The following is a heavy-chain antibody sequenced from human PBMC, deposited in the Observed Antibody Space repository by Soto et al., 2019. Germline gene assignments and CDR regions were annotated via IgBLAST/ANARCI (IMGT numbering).Heavy chain of an antibody. D-gene: IGHD4-17*01. J-gene: IGHJ5*02. CDR1: GFTFSRYA. V-gene: IGHV3-23*01. Sequence: GGSLRLSCAASGFTFSRYAMSWVRQIPGKGLECVSAIGGDGESTHYADSVKGRFTISRDNSKNTLYLQLNSLRVEDPAVYYCAKVGGFDPWGQGTLVTVSS. CDR3: AKVGGFDP. CDR2: IGGDGEST.